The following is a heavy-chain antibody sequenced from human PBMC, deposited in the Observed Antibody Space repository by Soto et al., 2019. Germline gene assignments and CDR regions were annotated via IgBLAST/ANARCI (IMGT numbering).Heavy chain of an antibody. D-gene: IGHD3-9*01. Sequence: PSETLSLTCTVSGGSISNFYLSWIRQPPGKGLEWIGYVYYTGSTSYNPSLKRRVTFSADSSRGQFSLRLNSVTAADTAVYYCARTVLGPDLLADSFVDYYYYMDVWGQGTTVTVSS. V-gene: IGHV4-59*08. CDR2: VYYTGST. J-gene: IGHJ6*03. CDR3: ARTVLGPDLLADSFVDYYYYMDV. CDR1: GGSISNFY.